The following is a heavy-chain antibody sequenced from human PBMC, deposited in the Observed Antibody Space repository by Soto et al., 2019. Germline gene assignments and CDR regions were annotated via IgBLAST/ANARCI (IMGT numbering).Heavy chain of an antibody. CDR2: TYYGSKWYN. Sequence: SQTLSLTCAISGSSVSSNIAAWNWIRQSPARGLEWLARTYYGSKWYNDYALSVKSRITINPDTSKNQFSLHLHSVTPEDTAVYYCARDRSPGSSSWYDYWGQGTMVTVSS. D-gene: IGHD6-13*01. V-gene: IGHV6-1*01. CDR3: ARDRSPGSSSWYDY. J-gene: IGHJ4*02. CDR1: GSSVSSNIAA.